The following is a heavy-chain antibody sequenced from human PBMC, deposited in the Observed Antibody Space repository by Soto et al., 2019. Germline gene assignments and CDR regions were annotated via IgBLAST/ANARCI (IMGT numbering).Heavy chain of an antibody. Sequence: QVQLVESGGGVVQPGRSLRLSCAASGFTFSSYAMHWVRQAPGKGLEWVAVISYDGSNKYYADSVKGRFTISRDNSKNTLYLQMNSLRAEDTAVYYCAGVGLSWGRYYYGMDVWGQGTTVTVSS. CDR3: AGVGLSWGRYYYGMDV. V-gene: IGHV3-30-3*01. D-gene: IGHD2-8*02. CDR2: ISYDGSNK. CDR1: GFTFSSYA. J-gene: IGHJ6*02.